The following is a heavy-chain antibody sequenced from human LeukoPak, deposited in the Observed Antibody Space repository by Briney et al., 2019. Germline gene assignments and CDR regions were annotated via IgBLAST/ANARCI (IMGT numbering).Heavy chain of an antibody. J-gene: IGHJ4*02. D-gene: IGHD6-13*01. CDR2: IYSTGST. Sequence: SETLSLTCTVSGGSINFYYWSWIRQPAGKGLEWIGRIYSTGSTNYSPSLKSRVTMSVDKSKNQFSLNLSSVTAADTAVYYCARGIADPYSFDSWGQGTLVTVSS. V-gene: IGHV4-4*07. CDR1: GGSINFYY. CDR3: ARGIADPYSFDS.